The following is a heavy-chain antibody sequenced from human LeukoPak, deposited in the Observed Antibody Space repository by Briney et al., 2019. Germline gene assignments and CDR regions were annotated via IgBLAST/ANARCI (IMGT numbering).Heavy chain of an antibody. D-gene: IGHD3-3*01. CDR1: GGSISSYY. CDR3: ARFNPGVVRGADY. Sequence: PSETPSLTCTVSGGSISSYYWSWIRQPPGKGLEWIGYIYYSGSTNYNPSLKSRVTISVDTSKNQFSLKLSSVTAADTAVYYCARFNPGVVRGADYWGQGTLVTVSS. V-gene: IGHV4-59*01. J-gene: IGHJ4*02. CDR2: IYYSGST.